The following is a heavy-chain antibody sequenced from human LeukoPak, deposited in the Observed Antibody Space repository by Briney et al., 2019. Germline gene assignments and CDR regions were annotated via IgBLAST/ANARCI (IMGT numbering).Heavy chain of an antibody. Sequence: SETLSLTCTVSGVSISSSNSYWGWIRQPPGKGLEWIGSIYYSGNTYYNASLKSQVSISIDTSKNQFSLKVTSVAAADTAVYYCARQTGSGLFILPGGQGTLVTVSS. J-gene: IGHJ4*02. CDR2: IYYSGNT. V-gene: IGHV4-39*01. CDR1: GVSISSSNSY. D-gene: IGHD3/OR15-3a*01. CDR3: ARQTGSGLFILP.